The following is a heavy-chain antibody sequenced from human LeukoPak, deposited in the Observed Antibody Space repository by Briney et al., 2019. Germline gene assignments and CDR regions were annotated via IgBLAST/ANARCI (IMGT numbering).Heavy chain of an antibody. CDR3: IGGPGY. CDR2: IKKDGSEK. V-gene: IGHV3-7*01. CDR1: GFTITTNY. J-gene: IGHJ4*02. D-gene: IGHD3-10*01. Sequence: GGSLRLSCAASGFTITTNYMNWVRQAPGKGLEWVANIKKDGSEKYYVDSVKGRFTISRDNAKNSLYLQMNSLRGEDTAVYYCIGGPGYWGQGTPVTVSS.